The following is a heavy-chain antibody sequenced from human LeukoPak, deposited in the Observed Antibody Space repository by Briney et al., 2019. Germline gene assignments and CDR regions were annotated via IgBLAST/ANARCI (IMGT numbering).Heavy chain of an antibody. V-gene: IGHV3-23*01. CDR3: ATNAGPGPDDAFDI. CDR1: GFTFSSYA. Sequence: GGSLRLSCAASGFTFSSYAMSWVRQAPGKGLDWVSTISGSGGSTYYADSVKGRFTISRDNSKNTLYLQMNSLGAGDTAVYYCATNAGPGPDDAFDIWGQGTMVTVSS. J-gene: IGHJ3*02. CDR2: ISGSGGST.